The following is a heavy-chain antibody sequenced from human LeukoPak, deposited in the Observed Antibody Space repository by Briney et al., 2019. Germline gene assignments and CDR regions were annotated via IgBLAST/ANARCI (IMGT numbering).Heavy chain of an antibody. CDR2: INHSGST. CDR1: GGSFSGYY. V-gene: IGHV4-34*01. CDR3: ARETSQKGAHYMDV. D-gene: IGHD3-16*01. Sequence: SETLSLTCAVYGGSFSGYYWSWIRQPPGKGLEWIGEINHSGSTNYNPSLKSRVTISVDTSKNQFSLKLRSVTAADTAVYYCARETSQKGAHYMDVWGKGTTVAISS. J-gene: IGHJ6*03.